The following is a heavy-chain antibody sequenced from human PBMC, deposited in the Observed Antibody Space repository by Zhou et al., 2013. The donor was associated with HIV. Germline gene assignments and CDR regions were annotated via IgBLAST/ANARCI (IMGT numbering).Heavy chain of an antibody. D-gene: IGHD1-1*01. CDR1: GYTFTSYG. Sequence: QVQLVQSGAEMKKPGASVKVSCKASGYTFTSYGISWVRQAPGQGLEWMGWISAYNINTNNAQKFQGRVTMTTDTFTSTAYMELRSLTSDDTAVYYCARGRDGTSDNWFDPWGQGTLVTVSS. V-gene: IGHV1-18*01. CDR3: ARGRDGTSDNWFDP. CDR2: ISAYNINT. J-gene: IGHJ5*02.